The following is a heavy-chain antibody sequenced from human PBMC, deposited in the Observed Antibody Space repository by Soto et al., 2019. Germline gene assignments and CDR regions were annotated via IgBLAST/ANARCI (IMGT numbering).Heavy chain of an antibody. J-gene: IGHJ3*02. CDR2: IYTSGST. D-gene: IGHD6-13*01. Sequence: SETLSLTCTVSGGSISSYYWSWIRQPAGKGLEWIGRIYTSGSTNYNPSLKSRVTMSVDTSKSQFSLKLSSVTAADTAVYYCARDRDSSSWYSGDAFDIWGQGTMVTVSS. CDR1: GGSISSYY. V-gene: IGHV4-4*07. CDR3: ARDRDSSSWYSGDAFDI.